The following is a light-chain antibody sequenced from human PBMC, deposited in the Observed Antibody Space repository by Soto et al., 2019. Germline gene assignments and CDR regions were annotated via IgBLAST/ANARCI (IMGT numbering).Light chain of an antibody. J-gene: IGLJ2*01. CDR3: CSYAGRV. V-gene: IGLV2-11*01. CDR1: SSDVGGYNY. CDR2: DVS. Sequence: QSALTQPRSVSGSPGQSVTISCTGTSSDVGGYNYVSWYHQHPGKAPKLMIYDVSKRPSGVPDRFSGSKSGNTASLTISGLQAEDEADYYCCSYAGRVFGGGTKLTVL.